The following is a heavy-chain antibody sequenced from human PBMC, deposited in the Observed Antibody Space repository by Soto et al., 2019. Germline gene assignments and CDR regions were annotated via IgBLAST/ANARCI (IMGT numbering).Heavy chain of an antibody. V-gene: IGHV5-51*01. J-gene: IGHJ4*02. D-gene: IGHD3-22*01. Sequence: GESLKISCTGSGDNFNSYWIAWVRQMPGKGLEWMGSIYPGDSDTRYSPSFQCQVTISADKSISTAYFHWSSLKASDTGMDYFGRSGDESGYMDYWGQGILVT. CDR3: GRSGDESGYMDY. CDR2: IYPGDSDT. CDR1: GDNFNSYW.